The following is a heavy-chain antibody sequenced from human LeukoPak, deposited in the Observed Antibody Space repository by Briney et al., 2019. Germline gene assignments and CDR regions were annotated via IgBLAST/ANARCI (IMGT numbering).Heavy chain of an antibody. V-gene: IGHV7-4-1*02. J-gene: IGHJ4*02. D-gene: IGHD5-18*01. Sequence: ASVKVSCKASGYTFTSYAMNWVRQAPGQGLEWMGWFNTNTGNPTYAQGFTGRFVFSLDTSVSTAYLQISSLKAEDTAVYYCARGSAGYSYADGDYWGQGTLVTVSS. CDR1: GYTFTSYA. CDR2: FNTNTGNP. CDR3: ARGSAGYSYADGDY.